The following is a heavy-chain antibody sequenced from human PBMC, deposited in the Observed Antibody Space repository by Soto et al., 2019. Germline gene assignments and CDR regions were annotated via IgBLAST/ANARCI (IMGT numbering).Heavy chain of an antibody. CDR2: IIPIFGTA. D-gene: IGHD3-9*01. CDR3: ASSTLRYFDWAPDF. Sequence: QVQLVQSGDEVKKPGSSVRVSCKASGGTFSSYAISWVRQAPGQGLEWMGGIIPIFGTANYAQKFQGRVTITADESTSTAYMELSSLRSEDTAVYYCASSTLRYFDWAPDFWGQGTLVTVSS. J-gene: IGHJ4*02. CDR1: GGTFSSYA. V-gene: IGHV1-69*01.